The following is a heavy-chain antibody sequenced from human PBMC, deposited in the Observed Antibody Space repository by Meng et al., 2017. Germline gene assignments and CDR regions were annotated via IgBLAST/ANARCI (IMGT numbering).Heavy chain of an antibody. J-gene: IGHJ6*02. CDR2: IIPIFGTA. Sequence: SVKVSCKASGGTFSSYAISWVRQAPGQGLEWMGGIIPIFGTANYAQKFQGRVTITTDESTSTAYMELSSLRSEDTAVYYCARGRSIKRPSGMDVWGQGTTVTVSS. V-gene: IGHV1-69*05. CDR1: GGTFSSYA. CDR3: ARGRSIKRPSGMDV.